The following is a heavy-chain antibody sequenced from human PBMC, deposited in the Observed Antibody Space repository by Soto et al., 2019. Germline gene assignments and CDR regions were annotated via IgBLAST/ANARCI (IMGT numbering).Heavy chain of an antibody. V-gene: IGHV5-51*01. D-gene: IGHD5-12*01. CDR2: IYAGAADT. CDR1: GYSFTSYW. J-gene: IGHJ3*02. Sequence: EAQKISWKGSGYSFTSYWNGWVRQMGGKGLEWMGIIYAGAADTRYSPAIEGQVTISADKSLSIAYLQWSSLKASDTAMYYCARLMGMATTTDAFDIWGQGTMVTVSS. CDR3: ARLMGMATTTDAFDI.